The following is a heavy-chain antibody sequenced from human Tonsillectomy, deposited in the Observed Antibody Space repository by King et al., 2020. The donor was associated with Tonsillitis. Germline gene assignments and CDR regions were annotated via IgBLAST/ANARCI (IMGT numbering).Heavy chain of an antibody. V-gene: IGHV4-34*01. CDR2: INHSGST. Sequence: VQLQQWGAGLLKPSETLSLTCAVYGGSFSGYYWSWIRQPPGKGLEWIGEINHSGSTNYNPSLKSRVILSVDTSKNQFSLRLTSVTAADTAVYYCAGLGSRAARPRNYWAQGTLVTVSS. D-gene: IGHD6-6*01. CDR1: GGSFSGYY. CDR3: AGLGSRAARPRNY. J-gene: IGHJ4*02.